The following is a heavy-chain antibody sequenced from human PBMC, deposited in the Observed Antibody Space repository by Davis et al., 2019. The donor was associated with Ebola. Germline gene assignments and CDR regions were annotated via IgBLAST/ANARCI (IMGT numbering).Heavy chain of an antibody. CDR3: ARDRHGASGYGF. CDR1: GDSISSGSYY. CDR2: IYTSGST. V-gene: IGHV4-61*09. D-gene: IGHD3-22*01. Sequence: SETLSLTCTVAGDSISSGSYYWSWIRQPAGKGLEWTGHIYTSGSTNYNPSLKSRVTISVDTSKNQFSLKLTSVTAADTPVYYCARDRHGASGYGFWGQGTLITVSS. J-gene: IGHJ4*02.